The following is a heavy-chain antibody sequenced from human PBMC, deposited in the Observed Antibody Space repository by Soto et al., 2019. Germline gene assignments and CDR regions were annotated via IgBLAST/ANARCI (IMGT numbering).Heavy chain of an antibody. CDR1: GGTFSSYA. Sequence: SVKVSCKASGGTFSSYAISWVRQAPGQGLEWMGGIIPIFGTANYAQKFQGRVTITADESTSTAYMELSSLRSEDTAVYYCARDRDSSRDYYYYGMDVWGQGTTVTVSS. J-gene: IGHJ6*02. V-gene: IGHV1-69*13. D-gene: IGHD6-13*01. CDR3: ARDRDSSRDYYYYGMDV. CDR2: IIPIFGTA.